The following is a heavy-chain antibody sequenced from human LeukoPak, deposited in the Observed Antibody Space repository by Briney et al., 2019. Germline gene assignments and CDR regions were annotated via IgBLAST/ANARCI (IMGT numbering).Heavy chain of an antibody. D-gene: IGHD6-19*01. CDR1: GFTFSSYG. Sequence: GRSLRLSCAASGFTFSSYGMHWVRQAPGKGLEWVAVIWYDGSNKYYADSVKGRFTISRDNSKNTLNLQMNSLRAEDTAVYYCARDSSVASFDYWGQGTLVTVSS. J-gene: IGHJ4*02. V-gene: IGHV3-33*01. CDR3: ARDSSVASFDY. CDR2: IWYDGSNK.